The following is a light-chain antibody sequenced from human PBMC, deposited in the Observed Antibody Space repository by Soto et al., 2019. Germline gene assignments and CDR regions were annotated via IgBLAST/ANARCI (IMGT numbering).Light chain of an antibody. CDR3: CSYAGSSTFLWV. V-gene: IGLV2-23*02. J-gene: IGLJ2*01. CDR1: SSDVGSYNL. CDR2: EVS. Sequence: QSALTQPASVSGSPGQSITISCTGTSSDVGSYNLVSWYQQHPGKAPKLMIYEVSKGPSGVSNRFSGSKSGNTASLTISGLQAEDEADYYCCSYAGSSTFLWVFGGGTKLTVL.